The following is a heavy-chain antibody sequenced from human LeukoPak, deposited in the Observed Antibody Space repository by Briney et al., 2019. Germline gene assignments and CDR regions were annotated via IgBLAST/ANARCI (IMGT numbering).Heavy chain of an antibody. D-gene: IGHD3-10*01. CDR1: GDSVSSNSAA. CDR3: ARNHYYGSGSYEDAFDI. V-gene: IGHV6-1*01. CDR2: TYYRSKWYN. J-gene: IGHJ3*02. Sequence: SQTLSLTCAISGDSVSSNSAAWNWIRQSPSRGLEWLGRTYYRSKWYNDYAVSVKSRITINPDTSKNQFSLKLSSVTAADTAVYYCARNHYYGSGSYEDAFDIWGQGTMVTVSS.